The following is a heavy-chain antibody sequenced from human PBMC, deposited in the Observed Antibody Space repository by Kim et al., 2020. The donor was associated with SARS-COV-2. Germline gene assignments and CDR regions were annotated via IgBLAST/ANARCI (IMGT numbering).Heavy chain of an antibody. D-gene: IGHD3-10*01. CDR3: ARTCLYYGSGRTMEDY. CDR2: ISAYNGNT. J-gene: IGHJ4*02. V-gene: IGHV1-18*01. Sequence: ASVKVSCKASGYTFTSYGISWVRQAPGQGLEWMGWISAYNGNTNYAQKLQGRVTMTTDTSTSTAYMELRSLRSDDTAVYYCARTCLYYGSGRTMEDYWGQGTLVTVSS. CDR1: GYTFTSYG.